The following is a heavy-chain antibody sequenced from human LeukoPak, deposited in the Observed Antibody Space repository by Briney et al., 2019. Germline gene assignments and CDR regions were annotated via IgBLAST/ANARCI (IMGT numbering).Heavy chain of an antibody. CDR2: IYYSGST. J-gene: IGHJ4*02. CDR3: ARAPTYSSGGLDY. D-gene: IGHD6-19*01. V-gene: IGHV4-59*01. CDR1: GGSISSYY. Sequence: SETLSLTCTVSGGSISSYYWSWVRQPPGKGLEWIGYIYYSGSTNYKPSLKSRVTISVVTSKNQFSLKLSSVTAADTAVYYCARAPTYSSGGLDYWGQGTLVTVSS.